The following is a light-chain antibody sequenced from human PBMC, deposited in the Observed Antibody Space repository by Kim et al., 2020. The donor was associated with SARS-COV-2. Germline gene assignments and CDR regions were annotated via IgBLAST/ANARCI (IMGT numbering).Light chain of an antibody. J-gene: IGLJ2*01. CDR2: DVS. CDR3: SSYAGSSTLV. Sequence: QSALTQPASVSGSPGQSITISCTGTSSDVGSYNLVSWYQQHPGKAPKLMIYDVSKRPSGVPNRFSGSKSGNTASLTISGLQADDEADYYCSSYAGSSTLVFGGGTQLTVL. V-gene: IGLV2-23*02. CDR1: SSDVGSYNL.